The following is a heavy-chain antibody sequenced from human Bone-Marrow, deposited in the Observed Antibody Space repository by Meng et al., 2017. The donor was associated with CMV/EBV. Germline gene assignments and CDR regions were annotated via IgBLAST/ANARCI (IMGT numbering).Heavy chain of an antibody. CDR1: GLTVSRNY. D-gene: IGHD2-2*01. V-gene: IGHV3-23*01. CDR3: SIARGVVAVPAAITY. CDR2: INGSGGQT. Sequence: GESLKISCAASGLTVSRNYMNWVRQAPGKGLEWVSGINGSGGQTYYADSVKGRFTISRDNSKNTLYLQIDSLRAEDTAFYYCSIARGVVAVPAAITYWGQGTLVTVSS. J-gene: IGHJ4*02.